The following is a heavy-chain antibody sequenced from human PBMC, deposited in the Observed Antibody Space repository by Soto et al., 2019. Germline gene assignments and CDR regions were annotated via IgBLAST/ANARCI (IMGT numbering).Heavy chain of an antibody. CDR3: AANKNNWNYESYY. CDR2: IVIGSGST. CDR1: GFTFSTSA. D-gene: IGHD1-7*01. V-gene: IGHV1-58*01. Sequence: SVKVSCKASGFTFSTSAVQWVRQARGQRLEWIGWIVIGSGSTNYAQKFQERVTITRDMSTSTAYMELSSLRSEDTATYYCAANKNNWNYESYYWGHVTPVTVSS. J-gene: IGHJ4*01.